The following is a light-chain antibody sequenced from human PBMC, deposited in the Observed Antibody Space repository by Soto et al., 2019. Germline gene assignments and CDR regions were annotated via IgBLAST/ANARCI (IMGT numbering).Light chain of an antibody. Sequence: DIQLTQSPSALSASVGDRATITCRASQSISSWLAWYQQNPGKAPKLLIYDASTLQSGVPSRYSGSGSGTEFTLTINSLQPDDFATYFCQQYNSYSRTFGQGTKVDIK. J-gene: IGKJ1*01. CDR1: QSISSW. CDR2: DAS. CDR3: QQYNSYSRT. V-gene: IGKV1-5*01.